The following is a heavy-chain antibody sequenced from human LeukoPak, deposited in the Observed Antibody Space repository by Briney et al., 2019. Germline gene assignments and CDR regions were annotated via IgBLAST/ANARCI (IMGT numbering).Heavy chain of an antibody. D-gene: IGHD6-19*01. J-gene: IGHJ4*02. CDR3: ARGIAVAGFDY. CDR2: IYYSGST. V-gene: IGHV4-39*01. Sequence: SETPSLTCTVSGGSISSSSYYWGWIRQPPGKGLEWIGSIYYSGSTYYNPSLKSRVTISVDTSKNQFSLKLSSVTAADTAVYYCARGIAVAGFDYWGQGTLVTVSS. CDR1: GGSISSSSYY.